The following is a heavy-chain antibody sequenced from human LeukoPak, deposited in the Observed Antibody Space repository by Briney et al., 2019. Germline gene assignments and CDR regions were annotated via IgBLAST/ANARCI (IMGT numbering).Heavy chain of an antibody. D-gene: IGHD3-22*01. V-gene: IGHV4-34*01. J-gene: IGHJ4*02. CDR2: INHSGNT. Sequence: SETLSLTCAVYGXSFSGYYWNWIRQSPGKGLEWIGEINHSGNTNYNPSLKSRVTISVDTSKNQFSLKLSSVTAADTAVYYCARGGRLFLPYWGQGTLVTVSS. CDR1: GXSFSGYY. CDR3: ARGGRLFLPY.